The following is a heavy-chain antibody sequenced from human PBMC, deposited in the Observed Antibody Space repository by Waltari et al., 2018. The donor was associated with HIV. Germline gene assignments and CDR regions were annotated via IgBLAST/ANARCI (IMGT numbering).Heavy chain of an antibody. V-gene: IGHV1-2*02. D-gene: IGHD3-10*01. CDR2: INPKTGDT. CDR3: ARDPSYGFGENDY. CDR1: GYAFTGFY. Sequence: QVQLVESGAEVKKPGASLKVSCKASGYAFTGFYLPWVRQAPGQGLGWVGWINPKTGDTNFAQKFQGRVTMTRDTSISTAYMELSRLTSDDTAVYYCARDPSYGFGENDYWGQGTLFTVSS. J-gene: IGHJ4*02.